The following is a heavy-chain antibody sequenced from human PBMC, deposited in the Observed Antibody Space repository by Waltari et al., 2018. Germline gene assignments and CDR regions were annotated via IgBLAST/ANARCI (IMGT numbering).Heavy chain of an antibody. D-gene: IGHD3-10*01. Sequence: QVQLQQWGAGLLKPSETLSLTCAVYGGSFSGYYWSWIRQPPGKGLEWIGEINHSGSTNYNPSLKSRVTISVDTSKNQFSLKLSSVTAADTAVYYCARGKLMVRGVITMRGYFDYWGQGTLVTVSS. CDR2: INHSGST. CDR3: ARGKLMVRGVITMRGYFDY. V-gene: IGHV4-34*01. J-gene: IGHJ4*02. CDR1: GGSFSGYY.